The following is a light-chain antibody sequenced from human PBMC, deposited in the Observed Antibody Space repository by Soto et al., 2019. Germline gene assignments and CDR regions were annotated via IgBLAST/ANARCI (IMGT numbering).Light chain of an antibody. J-gene: IGLJ1*01. Sequence: QAVVTQPPSASGTPGQRVTISCSGGTSSIGRNYVYWYQQLPGTAPKLVIYRNNQRPSGVPDRFSGSESGTSASLAIRGLRSEDEADYYCAAWDDSLSGLYVFGTGTKVTVL. CDR1: TSSIGRNY. CDR2: RNN. V-gene: IGLV1-47*01. CDR3: AAWDDSLSGLYV.